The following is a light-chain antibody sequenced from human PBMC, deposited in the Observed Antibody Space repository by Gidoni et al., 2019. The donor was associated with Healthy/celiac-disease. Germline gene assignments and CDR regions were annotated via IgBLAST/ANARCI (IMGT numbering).Light chain of an antibody. CDR3: QQRSNWPPT. Sequence: ENGVTTSPATLSLAPGERANLSCRASQSVSSYLAWYQQKPGQAPRLLIYDASNRATGIPARFSGSGSGADFTLTISSLEPEDFAVYYCQQRSNWPPTFGQGTKVEIK. V-gene: IGKV3-11*01. J-gene: IGKJ1*01. CDR1: QSVSSY. CDR2: DAS.